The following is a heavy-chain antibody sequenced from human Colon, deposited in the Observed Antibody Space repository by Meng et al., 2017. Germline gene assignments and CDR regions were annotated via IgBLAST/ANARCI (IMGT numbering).Heavy chain of an antibody. CDR1: GGSINTYY. Sequence: SETLSLTCTVSGGSINTYYWNWIRQPAGKGLEWVGRIHSSGTTFYNPSLKSRLTMSVDTSKNQFSLQLKSVTAADTAVYYCARDAPILWWRYVFDFWGQGTMVTVSS. J-gene: IGHJ3*01. D-gene: IGHD2-21*01. CDR2: IHSSGTT. V-gene: IGHV4-4*07. CDR3: ARDAPILWWRYVFDF.